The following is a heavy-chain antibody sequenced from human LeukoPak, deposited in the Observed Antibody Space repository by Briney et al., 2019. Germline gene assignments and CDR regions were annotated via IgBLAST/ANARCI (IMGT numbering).Heavy chain of an antibody. J-gene: IGHJ4*02. CDR3: ARLRGTNHFDY. V-gene: IGHV4-38-2*02. CDR2: IYHSGST. CDR1: GYSISSGYY. Sequence: SETLSLTCTVSGYSISSGYYWGWIRQPPGKGLEWIGSIYHSGSTYYNPSLKSRVTISVDTSKNQFSLNLSSVTATDTAVYYCARLRGTNHFDYWGQGTLVTVSS. D-gene: IGHD3-16*01.